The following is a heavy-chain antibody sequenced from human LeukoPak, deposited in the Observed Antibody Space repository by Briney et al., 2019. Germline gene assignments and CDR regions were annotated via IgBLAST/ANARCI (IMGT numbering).Heavy chain of an antibody. D-gene: IGHD2-21*01. CDR1: GFTFSSYW. V-gene: IGHV3-7*01. J-gene: IGHJ4*02. CDR3: GRDQTYCGGDCYGY. CDR2: IKQDGSEK. Sequence: PGGSLRLSCAASGFTFSSYWMSWVRQAPGKGLEWVANIKQDGSEKYYVDSVKGRFTISRDNAKNSLYLQMNSLRAEDTAVYYCGRDQTYCGGDCYGYWGQGTLVTVSS.